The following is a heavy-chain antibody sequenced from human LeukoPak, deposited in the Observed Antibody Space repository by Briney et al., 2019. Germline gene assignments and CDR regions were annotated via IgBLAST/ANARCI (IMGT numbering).Heavy chain of an antibody. J-gene: IGHJ4*02. CDR1: VFTFSNYW. D-gene: IGHD6-13*01. CDR2: IKQDGSEK. Sequence: GGSLRLSCAASVFTFSNYWMSWVRRAPGKGLEWVANIKQDGSEKYYVDSVKGRFTISRDNAKNSLYLQMNSLRAEDTAVYYCASGSSWYYYWGQGTLVTVSS. CDR3: ASGSSWYYY. V-gene: IGHV3-7*01.